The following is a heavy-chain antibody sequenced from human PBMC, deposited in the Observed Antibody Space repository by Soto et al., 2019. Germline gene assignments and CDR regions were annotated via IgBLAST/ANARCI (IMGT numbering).Heavy chain of an antibody. Sequence: ETLSLTCTVSGGSINSYYWSWIRQPPGKGLEWIGYIYYSGSTNYNPSLKSRVTISVDTSKNQFPLKLRSVTGADTAVYYCARRYGGNFDYWGQGTLVTVSS. V-gene: IGHV4-59*01. CDR3: ARRYGGNFDY. CDR2: IYYSGST. D-gene: IGHD1-26*01. CDR1: GGSINSYY. J-gene: IGHJ4*02.